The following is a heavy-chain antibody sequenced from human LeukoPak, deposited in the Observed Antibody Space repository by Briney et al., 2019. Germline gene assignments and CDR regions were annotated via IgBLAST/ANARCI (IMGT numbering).Heavy chain of an antibody. CDR1: GYTFTSYA. D-gene: IGHD6-13*01. CDR2: INTNTGNP. Sequence: ASVKVSCKASGYTFTSYAMNWVRQAPGQGLEWMGWINTNTGNPTYAQGFTGRFVFSLDTSVSTAYLQITSLKAEDTAVYYCARVDSSSWYGDNWFDPWGQGTLVTVSS. V-gene: IGHV7-4-1*02. J-gene: IGHJ5*02. CDR3: ARVDSSSWYGDNWFDP.